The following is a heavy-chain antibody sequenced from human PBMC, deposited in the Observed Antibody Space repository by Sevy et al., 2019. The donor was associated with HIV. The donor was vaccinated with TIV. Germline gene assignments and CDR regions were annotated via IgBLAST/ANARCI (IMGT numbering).Heavy chain of an antibody. V-gene: IGHV3-64D*06. D-gene: IGHD6-13*01. J-gene: IGHJ4*02. CDR1: GFTFSSYP. Sequence: GGSLRLSCSASGFTFSSYPMHWVRQAPGKGLEYVSATSSDGDSTYYADSVKGRFTISRDNSKNTLFLQLSSLRPEDTALYYCVISSGYGRNWFYYFDYWGQGTLVTVSS. CDR3: VISSGYGRNWFYYFDY. CDR2: TSSDGDST.